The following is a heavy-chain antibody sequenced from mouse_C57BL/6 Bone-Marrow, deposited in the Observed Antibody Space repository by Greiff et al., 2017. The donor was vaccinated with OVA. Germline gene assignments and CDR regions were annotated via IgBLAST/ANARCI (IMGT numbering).Heavy chain of an antibody. J-gene: IGHJ4*01. CDR1: GYTFTSYW. D-gene: IGHD2-4*01. Sequence: VQLQQSGAELVKPGASVKLSCKASGYTFTSYWMHWVKQRPGRGLEWIVRIDPNSGGTKYTEKFKGKATLTVDKPSSTAYIQLSSLTSEDSAVYYSARSSILYYDYDHYDAMDYWGQGTSVTVSS. CDR2: IDPNSGGT. CDR3: ARSSILYYDYDHYDAMDY. V-gene: IGHV1-72*01.